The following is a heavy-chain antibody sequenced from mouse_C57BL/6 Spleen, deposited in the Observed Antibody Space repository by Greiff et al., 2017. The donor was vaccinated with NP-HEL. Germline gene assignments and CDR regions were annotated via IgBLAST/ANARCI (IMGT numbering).Heavy chain of an antibody. V-gene: IGHV5-17*01. Sequence: EVQLVESGGGLVKPGGSLKLSCAASGFTFSDYGMHWVRQAPEKGLEWVAYISSGSSTIYYADTVKGRFTISRDNAKNTLFLQMTSLRSEDTAMYYCARTGRTGYFDVWGTGTTVTVSS. CDR3: ARTGRTGYFDV. D-gene: IGHD3-1*01. CDR1: GFTFSDYG. J-gene: IGHJ1*03. CDR2: ISSGSSTI.